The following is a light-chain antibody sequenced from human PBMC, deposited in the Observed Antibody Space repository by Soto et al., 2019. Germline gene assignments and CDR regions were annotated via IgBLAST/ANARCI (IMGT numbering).Light chain of an antibody. CDR2: AAS. J-gene: IGKJ4*01. CDR3: QQSYGTSLT. Sequence: DIQMTQSPSSLSASVGDRVIITCRASQSISIYLNWYQQKPGEAPKVLIYAASSLQSGVPSRFSASGSGTDFTLTITSLQPEDFATYFCQQSYGTSLTFGGGTKVELK. CDR1: QSISIY. V-gene: IGKV1-39*01.